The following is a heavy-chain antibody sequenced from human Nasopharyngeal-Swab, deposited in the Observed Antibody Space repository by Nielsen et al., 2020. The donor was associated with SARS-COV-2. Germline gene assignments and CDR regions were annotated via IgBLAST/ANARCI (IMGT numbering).Heavy chain of an antibody. CDR3: VRGQKAFDV. CDR1: GFLLASYA. V-gene: IGHV3-49*02. CDR2: IATNTYGGTA. Sequence: GESLKISCKPSGFLLASYAVTWVRQAPGRGLEWLGFIATNTYGGTAKYAASVRGRFTISRDDSRNFAYLQMDGLTFDDTALYHCVRGQKAFDVWGQGAMVTVSS. J-gene: IGHJ3*01.